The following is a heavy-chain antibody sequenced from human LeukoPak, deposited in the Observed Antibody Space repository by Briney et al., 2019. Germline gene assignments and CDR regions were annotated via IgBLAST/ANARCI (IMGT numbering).Heavy chain of an antibody. D-gene: IGHD1-14*01. CDR3: ARSLTPTGVIDY. Sequence: PGGSLRLSCAASGFTFSSYEMNWVRQAPGKGLEWVSYISSSGSTIYYADSVKGRFTISRDNAKNSLYLQMNSLRAEDTAVYYCARSLTPTGVIDYWGQGTLVTVSS. CDR2: ISSSGSTI. J-gene: IGHJ4*02. V-gene: IGHV3-48*03. CDR1: GFTFSSYE.